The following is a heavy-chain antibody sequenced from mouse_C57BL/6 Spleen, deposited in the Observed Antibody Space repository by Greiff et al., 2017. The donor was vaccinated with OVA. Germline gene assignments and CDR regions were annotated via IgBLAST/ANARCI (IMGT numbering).Heavy chain of an antibody. CDR2: IYPGDGDT. CDR1: GYAFSSSW. Sequence: VKLQESGPELVKPGASVTISCKASGYAFSSSWMNWVKQRPGKGLEWIGRIYPGDGDTNYNGKFKGKATLTADKSSSTAYMQLSSLTSEDSAVYFCARYKGYFDYWGQGTTRTVSS. V-gene: IGHV1-82*01. J-gene: IGHJ2*01. CDR3: ARYKGYFDY. D-gene: IGHD1-3*01.